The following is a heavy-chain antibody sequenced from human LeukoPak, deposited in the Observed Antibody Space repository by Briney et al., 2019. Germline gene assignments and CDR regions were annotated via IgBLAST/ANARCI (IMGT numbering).Heavy chain of an antibody. CDR1: GFTFSSYA. Sequence: GGSLRLSCAASGFTFSSYAMSWVRQAPGKGLEWVSAISGSGGSTYYADSVKGRFTISRDNSKNTLYLQMNSLTAEDTAVYFCAKLVAPTVVTPGEWGQGTRVIVSS. D-gene: IGHD4-23*01. CDR2: ISGSGGST. V-gene: IGHV3-23*01. CDR3: AKLVAPTVVTPGE. J-gene: IGHJ4*02.